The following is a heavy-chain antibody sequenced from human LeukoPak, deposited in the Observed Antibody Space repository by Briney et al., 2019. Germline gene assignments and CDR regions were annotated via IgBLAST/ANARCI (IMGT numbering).Heavy chain of an antibody. D-gene: IGHD3-10*01. CDR3: ARTHYYGSGSYCWFDP. J-gene: IGHJ5*02. CDR1: GGSISSGGYY. CDR2: IYYSGST. Sequence: SQTLSLTCTVSGGSISSGGYYWSWIRQHPGKGLEWIGYIYYSGSTYYNPSLKSRVTISVDTSKNQFSLKLSSVTAADTAVYYCARTHYYGSGSYCWFDPWGQGTLVTVSS. V-gene: IGHV4-31*03.